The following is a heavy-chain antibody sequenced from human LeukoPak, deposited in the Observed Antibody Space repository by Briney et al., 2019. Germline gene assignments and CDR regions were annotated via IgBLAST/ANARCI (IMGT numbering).Heavy chain of an antibody. J-gene: IGHJ6*03. CDR2: INHSGST. V-gene: IGHV4-34*01. Sequence: PSETLSLTCTVSGGSISSYYWSWIRQPPGKGLEWIGEINHSGSTNYNPSLKSRVTISVDTSKNQFSLKLSSVTAADTAVYYCARRPGIAAAGKYYYYYYYMDVWGKGTTVTISS. CDR3: ARRPGIAAAGKYYYYYYYMDV. CDR1: GGSISSYY. D-gene: IGHD6-13*01.